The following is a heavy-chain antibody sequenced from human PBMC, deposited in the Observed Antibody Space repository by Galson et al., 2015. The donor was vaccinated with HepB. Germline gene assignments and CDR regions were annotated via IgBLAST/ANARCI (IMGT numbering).Heavy chain of an antibody. Sequence: SLRLSCAASGFTFDDYGMSWVRQAPGKGLEWVSGINWNGGSTGYADSVKGRFTISRDNAKNSLYLQMNSLRAADTAVYYCARGTPYFDWLLTYNWFDPWGQGTLVTVSS. CDR1: GFTFDDYG. D-gene: IGHD3-9*01. V-gene: IGHV3-20*04. CDR3: ARGTPYFDWLLTYNWFDP. CDR2: INWNGGST. J-gene: IGHJ5*02.